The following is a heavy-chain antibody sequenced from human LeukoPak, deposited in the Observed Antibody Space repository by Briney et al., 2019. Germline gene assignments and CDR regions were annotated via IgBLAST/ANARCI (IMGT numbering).Heavy chain of an antibody. Sequence: GESLKISCQVSGYIFTDYWIGWVRQMPGKGLESMGIIYPANSDTAYSPFFQGQATISADKSISTVYLQWSSLKASDTAMYYCARQSRDGSKTRGYYFDHWGQGTMVTVSS. D-gene: IGHD3-10*01. CDR1: GYIFTDYW. J-gene: IGHJ4*02. V-gene: IGHV5-51*01. CDR3: ARQSRDGSKTRGYYFDH. CDR2: IYPANSDT.